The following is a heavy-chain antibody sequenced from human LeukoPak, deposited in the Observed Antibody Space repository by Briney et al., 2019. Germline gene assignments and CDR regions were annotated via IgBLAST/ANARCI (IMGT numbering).Heavy chain of an antibody. CDR2: IYTSGST. CDR1: GGSISSSSYY. D-gene: IGHD4-23*01. V-gene: IGHV4-61*02. Sequence: SETLSLTCTVSGGSISSSSYYWGWIRQPAGKGLEWIGRIYTSGSTNYNPSLKSRVTISVDTSKNQFSLKLSSVTAADTAVYYCARVGGVRTYGGNSAGGYYYYMDVWGKGTTVTISS. CDR3: ARVGGVRTYGGNSAGGYYYYMDV. J-gene: IGHJ6*03.